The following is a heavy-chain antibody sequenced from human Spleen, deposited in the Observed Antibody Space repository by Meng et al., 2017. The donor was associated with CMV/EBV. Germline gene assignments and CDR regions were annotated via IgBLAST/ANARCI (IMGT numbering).Heavy chain of an antibody. J-gene: IGHJ6*02. D-gene: IGHD2-2*01. CDR2: ISDSNGDT. CDR3: ARFPDVVVVSAANRHYLYYGMDV. CDR1: GHTFTTYG. Sequence: ASVKVSCKATGHTFTTYGISWVRQAPGQGLEWMGWISDSNGDTNDAQKFRDRITMTTDTSTSTAYMELRSLRSEDTAVYYCARFPDVVVVSAANRHYLYYGMDVWGQGTSVTVSS. V-gene: IGHV1-18*01.